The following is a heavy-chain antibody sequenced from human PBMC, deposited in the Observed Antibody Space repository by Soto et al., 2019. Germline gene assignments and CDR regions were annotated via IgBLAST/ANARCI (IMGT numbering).Heavy chain of an antibody. CDR3: AKALVWRTSNFDY. CDR2: ISYDGSNK. CDR1: GFTFSSYG. D-gene: IGHD1-7*01. Sequence: QVQLVESGGGVVQPGRSLRLSCAASGFTFSSYGMHWVRQAPGKGLEWVAVISYDGSNKYYADSVKGRFTISRDNSKNTLYLQMNSLRAEDTALYYCAKALVWRTSNFDYLGQGTLVTVSS. J-gene: IGHJ4*02. V-gene: IGHV3-30*18.